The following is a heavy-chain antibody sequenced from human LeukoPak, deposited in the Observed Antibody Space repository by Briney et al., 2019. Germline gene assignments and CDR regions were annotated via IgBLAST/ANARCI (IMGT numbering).Heavy chain of an antibody. V-gene: IGHV1-69*13. Sequence: EASVKVSCKASGGTFSSYAISWVRQAPGPGLEWMGGIIPIFGTANYAQKFQGRVTITADESTSTAYMELSSLRSEDTAVYYCARSGEMATTMTEGVWDYWGQGTLVTVSS. CDR3: ARSGEMATTMTEGVWDY. J-gene: IGHJ4*02. CDR1: GGTFSSYA. D-gene: IGHD5-24*01. CDR2: IIPIFGTA.